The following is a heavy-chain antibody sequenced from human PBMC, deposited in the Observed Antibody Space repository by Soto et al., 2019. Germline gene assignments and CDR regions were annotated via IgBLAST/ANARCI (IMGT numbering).Heavy chain of an antibody. V-gene: IGHV3-48*01. J-gene: IGHJ6*04. CDR2: ISGSSTTI. D-gene: IGHD3-10*01. CDR3: ARNYYGSGSYFDV. CDR1: GFTFSSYS. Sequence: PGGSLRLSCAASGFTFSSYSMNWVRQAPGKGLEWVSYISGSSTTIFYADSVEGRFTISRDNAKNSLYLQMNSLSAEDAAVYHCARNYYGSGSYFDVWGKVTTVTVSS.